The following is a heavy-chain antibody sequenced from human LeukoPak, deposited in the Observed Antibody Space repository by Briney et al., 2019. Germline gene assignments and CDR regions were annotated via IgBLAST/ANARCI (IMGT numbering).Heavy chain of an antibody. CDR3: ARGGSGYTFDI. Sequence: QPGGSLRLSCAASGFTFSSYWMHWVRQAPGKGLVWVSRINSDGSSTSYADSVKGRFTISRDNAKNTLYLQMNSLRGEDTAVYYCARGGSGYTFDIWGQGTMVTVSS. D-gene: IGHD2-2*02. V-gene: IGHV3-74*01. CDR1: GFTFSSYW. CDR2: INSDGSST. J-gene: IGHJ3*02.